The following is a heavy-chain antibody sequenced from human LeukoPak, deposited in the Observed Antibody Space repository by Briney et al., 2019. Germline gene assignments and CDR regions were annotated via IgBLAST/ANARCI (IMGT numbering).Heavy chain of an antibody. CDR3: ARQLPTYSSSGLTYYFDY. CDR2: IYPGDSDT. V-gene: IGHV5-51*01. Sequence: GESLKISCKGSGYSFTSYWIGWVRQMPGKGLEWMGIIYPGDSDTRCSPSFQGQVTISADKSISTAYLQWSSLKASDTAMYYCARQLPTYSSSGLTYYFDYWGQGTLVTVSS. CDR1: GYSFTSYW. D-gene: IGHD6-6*01. J-gene: IGHJ4*02.